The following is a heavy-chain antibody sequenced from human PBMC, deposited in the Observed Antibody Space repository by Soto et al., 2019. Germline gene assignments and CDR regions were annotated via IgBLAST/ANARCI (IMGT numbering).Heavy chain of an antibody. Sequence: QVQMVESGGGVVQPGTSLRLSCVASGFTFGRSGMHWVRQAPGGALEWVAIIWFDGSKKYYADSVKGRLTVSRDNSKNPLYLQMDSLSGDVPAVYYCARELNIRFTDYLGQGTVVTVSS. V-gene: IGHV3-33*01. CDR3: ARELNIRFTDY. J-gene: IGHJ4*02. D-gene: IGHD3-3*02. CDR2: IWFDGSKK. CDR1: GFTFGRSG.